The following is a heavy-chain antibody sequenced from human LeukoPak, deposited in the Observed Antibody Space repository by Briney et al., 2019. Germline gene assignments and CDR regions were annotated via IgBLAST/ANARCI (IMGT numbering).Heavy chain of an antibody. CDR2: ISGSSSYI. CDR1: GFTFSSYS. D-gene: IGHD3-3*01. Sequence: GGSLRLSCAASGFTFSSYSMNWVRQAPGKGLEWVSSISGSSSYIYYADSVKGRFTISRDNAKNSLYLQMNSLRAEDTAVYYCARVGDFWSGSDAFDIWGQGTMVTVSS. J-gene: IGHJ3*02. V-gene: IGHV3-21*01. CDR3: ARVGDFWSGSDAFDI.